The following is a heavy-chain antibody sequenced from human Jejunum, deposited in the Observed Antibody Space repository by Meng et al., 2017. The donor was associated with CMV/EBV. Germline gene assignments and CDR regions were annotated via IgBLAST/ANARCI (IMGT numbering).Heavy chain of an antibody. CDR2: IYRGDDK. Sequence: QITLKESGPTLVKPTQTLTPTCTFSGFSPITNGEGVGWIRQPPGKALEWLALIYRGDDKRYSPSLKSRLSIAKDTSKNEVVLTVTTMGPVDTGTYYCAHFVGGYYPSRPDYWGQGTLVTVSS. V-gene: IGHV2-5*02. CDR1: GFSPITNGEG. D-gene: IGHD1-26*01. J-gene: IGHJ4*02. CDR3: AHFVGGYYPSRPDY.